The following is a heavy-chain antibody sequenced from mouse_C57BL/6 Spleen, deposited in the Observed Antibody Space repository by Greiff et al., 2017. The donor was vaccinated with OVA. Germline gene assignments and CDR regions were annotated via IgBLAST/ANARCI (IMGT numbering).Heavy chain of an antibody. CDR3: ASCYGSSHYYAMDY. CDR1: GYTFTSYW. CDR2: IDPSDSYT. V-gene: IGHV1-59*01. J-gene: IGHJ4*01. Sequence: QVQLQQPGAELVRPGTSVKLSCKASGYTFTSYWMHWVKQRPGQGLEWIGVIDPSDSYTNYNQKFKGKATLTVDTSSSTAYMQLSSLTSEDSAVYDGASCYGSSHYYAMDYWGQGTSVTVSS. D-gene: IGHD1-1*01.